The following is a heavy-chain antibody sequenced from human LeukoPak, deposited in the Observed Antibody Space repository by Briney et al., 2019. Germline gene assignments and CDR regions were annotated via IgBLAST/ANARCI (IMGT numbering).Heavy chain of an antibody. Sequence: SETLSLTCTVSGGSISSYYWSWIRQPPGKGLECIGYIYYSGSTNYNPSLKSRVTISVDTSKNQFSLKLSSVTAADTAVYYCARSANYYDSSGYYGWGQGTLVTVSS. V-gene: IGHV4-59*01. CDR3: ARSANYYDSSGYYG. J-gene: IGHJ4*02. CDR2: IYYSGST. CDR1: GGSISSYY. D-gene: IGHD3-22*01.